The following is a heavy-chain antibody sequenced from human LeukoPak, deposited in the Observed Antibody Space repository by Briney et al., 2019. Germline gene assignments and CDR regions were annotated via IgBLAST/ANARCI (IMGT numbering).Heavy chain of an antibody. D-gene: IGHD6-13*01. CDR1: ENTFISYD. J-gene: IGHJ4*02. CDR2: MNPNSGDT. Sequence: ASVKVSCKASENTFISYDINWVRQATGQGLEWMGWMNPNSGDTGYAQKFQGRVTVTWNTSISTAYMKLSSLRSEDTAVYYCARGPFFEIAAAGFDSWGQGTPVTVSS. V-gene: IGHV1-8*01. CDR3: ARGPFFEIAAAGFDS.